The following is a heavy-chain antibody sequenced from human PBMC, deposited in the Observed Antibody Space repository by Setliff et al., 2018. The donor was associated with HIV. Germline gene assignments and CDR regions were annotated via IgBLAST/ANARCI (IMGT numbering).Heavy chain of an antibody. D-gene: IGHD2-2*01. Sequence: ASVKVSCKASGYTFTSYAMNWVRQAPGQGLEWMGWINTNTGSPTYARGFTGRFVFSLDTSVSTAYLQISSLKAEDTAVYYYARDPQWRPSLEDWFDPWGQGTLVTVSS. CDR2: INTNTGSP. J-gene: IGHJ5*02. CDR3: ARDPQWRPSLEDWFDP. CDR1: GYTFTSYA. V-gene: IGHV7-4-1*02.